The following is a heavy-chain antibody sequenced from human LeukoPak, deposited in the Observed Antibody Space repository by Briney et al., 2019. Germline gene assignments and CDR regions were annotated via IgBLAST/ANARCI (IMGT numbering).Heavy chain of an antibody. D-gene: IGHD6-19*01. CDR1: GFTLSVYY. CDR2: ISSSCNDI. CDR3: AKDKVIAVAGSFDY. V-gene: IGHV3-11*01. Sequence: GGSLRLSCAASGFTLSVYYVSGVTHAPGKGLEGVSYISSSCNDIYYADSVKGRFTNPRDNAKNHLYLQMNRQRAEYTAVYYCAKDKVIAVAGSFDYWGQGTLVTVSS. J-gene: IGHJ4*02.